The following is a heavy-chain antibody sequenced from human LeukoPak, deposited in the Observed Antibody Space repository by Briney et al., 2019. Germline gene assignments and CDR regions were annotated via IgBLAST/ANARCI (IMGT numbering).Heavy chain of an antibody. CDR3: ARHDTAIVTDY. V-gene: IGHV4-59*08. Sequence: PSETLSLTCSVSGGSISYYYWSWIRQTPGKGLEWIAYINHSWDTEYNPSLKSRVTISVDTSKNQFSLNLSSVTAADTAVYYCARHDTAIVTDYWGQGTLVTVAS. CDR2: INHSWDT. D-gene: IGHD5-18*01. CDR1: GGSISYYY. J-gene: IGHJ4*02.